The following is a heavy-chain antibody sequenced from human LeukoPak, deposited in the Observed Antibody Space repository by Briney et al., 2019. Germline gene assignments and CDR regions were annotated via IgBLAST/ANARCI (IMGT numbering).Heavy chain of an antibody. CDR1: AFTFSNYW. J-gene: IGHJ6*02. CDR3: ARGSLWFGELSYYYGMDV. V-gene: IGHV3-48*04. Sequence: QSGGSLRLSCAASAFTFSNYWMSWVRQAPGKGLEWVSYISSSGSTIYYADSVKGRFTISRDNAKNSLYLQMNSLRAEDTAVYYCARGSLWFGELSYYYGMDVWGQGTTVTVSS. D-gene: IGHD3-10*01. CDR2: ISSSGSTI.